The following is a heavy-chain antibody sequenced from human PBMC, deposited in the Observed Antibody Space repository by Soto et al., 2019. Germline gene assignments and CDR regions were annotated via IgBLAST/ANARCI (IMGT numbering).Heavy chain of an antibody. Sequence: ASVKVSCKASGYTFTSYGISWVRQAPGQGLEWMGWISAYNGNTNYAQKLQGRVTMTTDTSTSTAYMELRSLKSDDTAVYYCARDFRGYSGGECFDYYYGMDVWGQGTTVTVSS. CDR3: ARDFRGYSGGECFDYYYGMDV. CDR2: ISAYNGNT. V-gene: IGHV1-18*04. D-gene: IGHD2-21*01. CDR1: GYTFTSYG. J-gene: IGHJ6*02.